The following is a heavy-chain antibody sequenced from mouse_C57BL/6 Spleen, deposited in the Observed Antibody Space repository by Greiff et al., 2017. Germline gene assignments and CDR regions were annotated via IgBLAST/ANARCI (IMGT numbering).Heavy chain of an antibody. J-gene: IGHJ3*01. CDR1: GYTFTSHG. D-gene: IGHD3-2*02. CDR2: IYPRSGNT. V-gene: IGHV1-81*01. CDR3: AREVDSSGYWFAY. Sequence: QVQLQQSGAELARPGASVKLSCKASGYTFTSHGISWVKQRTGQGLEWIGEIYPRSGNTYYHEKFKGKATLTADKSSSTAYMELRSLTSEDSAVYFCAREVDSSGYWFAYGGQGTLVTVSA.